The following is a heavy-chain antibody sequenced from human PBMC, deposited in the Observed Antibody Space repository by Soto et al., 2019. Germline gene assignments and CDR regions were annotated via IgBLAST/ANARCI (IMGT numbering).Heavy chain of an antibody. CDR1: GGSISSAGYY. V-gene: IGHV4-31*03. CDR2: IYYSGST. J-gene: IGHJ6*02. CDR3: AREVVVPADYYYYYGMDV. Sequence: QVQLQESGPGLVKPSQTLSLTCTVSGGSISSAGYYWTWIRQQPGKGLEWIGYIYYSGSTYYNPSLKSRVTISVDTSKNQFSLKLSSVTAADTAVYYCAREVVVPADYYYYYGMDVWGQGTTVTVSS. D-gene: IGHD2-2*01.